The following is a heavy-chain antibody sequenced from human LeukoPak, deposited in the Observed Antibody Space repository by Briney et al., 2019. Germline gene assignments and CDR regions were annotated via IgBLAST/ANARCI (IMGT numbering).Heavy chain of an antibody. J-gene: IGHJ4*02. D-gene: IGHD3-10*01. CDR3: ARHSAGGDYFDY. Sequence: GGSLRLSCAASGFTFSSYAMHWVRQAPGKGLEWVAVISYDGSNKYYADSVKGRFTIPRDNSKNTLYLQMNSLRAEDTAVYYCARHSAGGDYFDYWGQGTLVTVSS. V-gene: IGHV3-30-3*01. CDR1: GFTFSSYA. CDR2: ISYDGSNK.